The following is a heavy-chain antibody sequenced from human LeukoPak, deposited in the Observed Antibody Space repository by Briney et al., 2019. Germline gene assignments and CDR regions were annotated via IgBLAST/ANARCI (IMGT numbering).Heavy chain of an antibody. CDR1: GFTFSSYG. D-gene: IGHD4-23*01. CDR2: ISYAGSNK. J-gene: IGHJ6*02. Sequence: GGSLRLSCAASGFTFSSYGMHWVRHAPGKGLEWVAVISYAGSNKYYVDSVRGRFTISRDNSKNTLYLQMNSLRAEDTAVYYCAKDSLRWSYFYYGMDVWGQGTTVTVSS. CDR3: AKDSLRWSYFYYGMDV. V-gene: IGHV3-30*18.